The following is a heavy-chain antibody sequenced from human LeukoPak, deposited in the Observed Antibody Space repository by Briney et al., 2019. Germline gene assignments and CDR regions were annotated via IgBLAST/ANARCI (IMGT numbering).Heavy chain of an antibody. J-gene: IGHJ4*02. CDR2: ISADGGRT. CDR3: AKDRAVTMIVSIYDY. V-gene: IGHV3-23*01. CDR1: GFTFSSYA. Sequence: GGSLRLSCAASGFTFSSYAMSWVRQAPGKGLEWVSSISADGGRTYYVDSMKGRFTISRDNSKNTLYLQMNSLRAEDTAVYYCAKDRAVTMIVSIYDYWGQGTLVTVSS. D-gene: IGHD3-22*01.